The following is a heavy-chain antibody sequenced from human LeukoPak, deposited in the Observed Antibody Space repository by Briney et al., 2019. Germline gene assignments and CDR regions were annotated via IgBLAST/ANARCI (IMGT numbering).Heavy chain of an antibody. Sequence: PSETLSLTCTVSGGSISSGNYYWGWIRQPPGKGLDWIASIHYSGTTYYNPSLKSRVTISVDTSKNHFSLKLSSVTAADTAVYYCARDREVGATGYYFDYWGQGTLVTVSS. J-gene: IGHJ4*02. CDR3: ARDREVGATGYYFDY. CDR1: GGSISSGNYY. D-gene: IGHD1-26*01. V-gene: IGHV4-39*02. CDR2: IHYSGTT.